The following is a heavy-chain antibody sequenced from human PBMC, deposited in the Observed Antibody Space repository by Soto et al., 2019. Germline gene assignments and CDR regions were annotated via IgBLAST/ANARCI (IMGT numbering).Heavy chain of an antibody. Sequence: SQTLSLTCIVSGVSVRSYTWSWVRQPANKGLEWIGRVFSGVSATYNPSLKSRVSISMDTPENRISLKLDSVTAVDAGVYFCAGDGMATGATWGRSSLVTGSA. CDR3: AGDGMATGAT. J-gene: IGHJ1*01. D-gene: IGHD2-8*02. V-gene: IGHV4-4*07. CDR1: GVSVRSYT. CDR2: VFSGVSA.